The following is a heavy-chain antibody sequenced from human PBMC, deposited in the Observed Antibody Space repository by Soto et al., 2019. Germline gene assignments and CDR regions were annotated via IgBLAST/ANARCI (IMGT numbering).Heavy chain of an antibody. J-gene: IGHJ4*02. D-gene: IGHD2-8*01. V-gene: IGHV3-9*01. CDR3: AKYTAPGFYDANGHLDY. CDR1: GISFDDYA. Sequence: VQLVESGGGLVQPGGSRRLSCVVSGISFDDYAMHWVRQVPGKGLEWVSGINWDSGDICYADSVKGRFTISRDNAKNSLYLQMNSLKTEDTDLYYCAKYTAPGFYDANGHLDYWGQGNPVTVSS. CDR2: INWDSGDI.